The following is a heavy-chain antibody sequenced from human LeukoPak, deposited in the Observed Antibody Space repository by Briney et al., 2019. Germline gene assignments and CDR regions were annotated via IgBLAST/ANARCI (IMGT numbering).Heavy chain of an antibody. Sequence: PGGSLRLSCAASGFTVSSNYMSWVRQAPGKGLEWVSYIRPNDGTTHYADSVKGRFTISRDNAKNSLYLQMNSLRAEDTAVYYCARGIASIEDIVVVPAAVDYWGQGTLVTVSS. CDR2: IRPNDGTT. CDR1: GFTVSSNY. V-gene: IGHV3-11*04. CDR3: ARGIASIEDIVVVPAAVDY. J-gene: IGHJ4*02. D-gene: IGHD2-2*01.